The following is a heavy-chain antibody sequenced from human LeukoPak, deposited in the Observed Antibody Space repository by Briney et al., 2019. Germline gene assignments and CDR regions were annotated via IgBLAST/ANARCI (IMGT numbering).Heavy chain of an antibody. J-gene: IGHJ6*02. Sequence: GASVKVSCKASGYTFTSYGISWVRQAPGQGLEWMGWISAYNGNTNYAQKLQGRVTMTTDTSTSTAYMELSRLRSDDTAVYYCARDASGTTGTTYGMDVWGQGTTVTVSS. V-gene: IGHV1-18*01. D-gene: IGHD1-1*01. CDR3: ARDASGTTGTTYGMDV. CDR1: GYTFTSYG. CDR2: ISAYNGNT.